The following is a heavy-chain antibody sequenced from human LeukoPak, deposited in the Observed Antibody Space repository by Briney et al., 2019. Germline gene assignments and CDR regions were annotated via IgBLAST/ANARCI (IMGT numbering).Heavy chain of an antibody. Sequence: GGSLRLSCAVSGFTFSSYSMNWVRQAPGKGLEWVSAIVEGGSVTFYTDSVKGRFTISRDNSKNTLYLQMNSLRAEDTALYYCAKGTAQWELYDYWGQGTLVTVSS. CDR1: GFTFSSYS. V-gene: IGHV3-23*05. D-gene: IGHD1-26*01. J-gene: IGHJ4*02. CDR3: AKGTAQWELYDY. CDR2: IVEGGSVT.